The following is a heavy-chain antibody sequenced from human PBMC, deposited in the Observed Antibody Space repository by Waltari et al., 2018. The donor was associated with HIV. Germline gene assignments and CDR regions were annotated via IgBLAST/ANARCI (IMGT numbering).Heavy chain of an antibody. V-gene: IGHV3-7*01. J-gene: IGHJ4*02. CDR2: RKEDGSWI. CDR1: GFTFSSSW. CDR3: ARRQQLTD. D-gene: IGHD6-13*01. Sequence: EVRLVESGGGLVQPGGSLRLSCAASGFTFSSSWMTWVRKAPGKGLGWVANRKEDGSWIHYVDSVKGRFTISRDNAKNSLYLQMNSRRAEDTAVYYCARRQQLTDWGQGTLVTVSS.